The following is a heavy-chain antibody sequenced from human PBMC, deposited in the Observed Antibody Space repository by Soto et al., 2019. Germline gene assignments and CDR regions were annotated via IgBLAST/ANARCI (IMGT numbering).Heavy chain of an antibody. CDR3: ARDLGYYDSIDTFDI. CDR2: IIPLFGTA. J-gene: IGHJ3*02. Sequence: GASVKVSCKASGGTFSRYAFNWVRQAPGQGLEWMGGIIPLFGTANYAQKFQGRVIITADESTRTAYMELSSLRSEDTAMYYCARDLGYYDSIDTFDIWGQGTMVTVSS. D-gene: IGHD3-22*01. V-gene: IGHV1-69*13. CDR1: GGTFSRYA.